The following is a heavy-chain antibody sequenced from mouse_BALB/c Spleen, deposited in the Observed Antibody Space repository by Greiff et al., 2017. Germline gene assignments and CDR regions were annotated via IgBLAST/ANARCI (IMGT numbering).Heavy chain of an antibody. CDR1: GYSFTGYF. V-gene: IGHV1-20*02. CDR2: INPYNGDT. J-gene: IGHJ2*01. CDR3: ARDYYGSSYDYFDY. D-gene: IGHD1-1*01. Sequence: DVQLQESGPELVKPGASVKISCKASGYSFTGYFMNWVMQSHGKSLEWIGRINPYNGDTFYNQKFKGKATLTVDKSSSTAHMELRSLASEDSAVYYCARDYYGSSYDYFDYWGQGTTLTVSS.